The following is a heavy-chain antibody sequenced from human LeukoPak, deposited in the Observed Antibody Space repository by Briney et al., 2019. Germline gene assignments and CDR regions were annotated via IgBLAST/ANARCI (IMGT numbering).Heavy chain of an antibody. Sequence: GGSLRLSCAASGFTFSSYAMSWVRQAPGKGLEWVSAISGSGGSTYYADSVKGRFTISRDNSKNTLYLQMNSLKTEDTAVYYCTTVGYDFWSGYYLFDYWGQGTLVTVSS. CDR3: TTVGYDFWSGYYLFDY. CDR2: ISGSGGST. D-gene: IGHD3-3*01. J-gene: IGHJ4*02. CDR1: GFTFSSYA. V-gene: IGHV3-23*01.